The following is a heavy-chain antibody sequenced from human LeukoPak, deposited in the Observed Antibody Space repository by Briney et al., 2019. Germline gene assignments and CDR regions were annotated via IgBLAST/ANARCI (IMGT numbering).Heavy chain of an antibody. J-gene: IGHJ6*04. CDR1: GGSISSSNW. D-gene: IGHD3-9*01. Sequence: PSETLSLTCAVSGGSISSSNWWSWVRQPPGKGLEWIGEIYHSGSTNYNPSLKGRVTISVDKSKNQFSLKLSSVTAADTAVYYCARTYYDILTGYFYGMDVWGKGTTVTVSS. CDR3: ARTYYDILTGYFYGMDV. V-gene: IGHV4-4*02. CDR2: IYHSGST.